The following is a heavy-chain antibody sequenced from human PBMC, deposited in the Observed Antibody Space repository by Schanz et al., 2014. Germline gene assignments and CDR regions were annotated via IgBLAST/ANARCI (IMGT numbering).Heavy chain of an antibody. CDR1: GFTFSDYY. J-gene: IGHJ4*02. CDR3: AKHVRSLTGNDY. V-gene: IGHV3-11*01. D-gene: IGHD3-9*01. Sequence: VQLLESGGGLVQPGGSLRLSCAASGFTFSDYYMSWIRQAPGKGLEWVSYISSSGSTIYYADSVKGRFTISRDNAKNSLYLQVNSLRAEDTAVYYCAKHVRSLTGNDYWGQGTLVTVSS. CDR2: ISSSGSTI.